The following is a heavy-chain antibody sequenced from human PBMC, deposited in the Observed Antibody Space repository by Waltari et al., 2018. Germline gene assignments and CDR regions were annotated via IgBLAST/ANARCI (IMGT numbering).Heavy chain of an antibody. CDR1: GGTFSSYA. J-gene: IGHJ6*03. D-gene: IGHD1-7*01. CDR2: IIPIFGTG. CDR3: ARLLYNWNYFGYMDV. Sequence: QVQLVQSGAEVKKPGSSVKVSCKASGGTFSSYAISWVRQAPGQGLEVMGGIIPIFGTGNYAQKFQGRVTITADESTSTAYMELSSLRSEDTAVYYCARLLYNWNYFGYMDVWGKGTTVTVSS. V-gene: IGHV1-69*12.